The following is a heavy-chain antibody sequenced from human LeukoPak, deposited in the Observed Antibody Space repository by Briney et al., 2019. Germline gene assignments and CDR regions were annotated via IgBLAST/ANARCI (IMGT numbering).Heavy chain of an antibody. V-gene: IGHV4-34*01. Sequence: SETLSLTCAVYDGSFSGHYWSWIRRPPGKGLEWIGEINHSGSTNDNPSLKSRVTISVDTSKNQFSLKLSSVTAADTAVYYCARYRTSGTTFDMWGQGTMVTVSS. CDR2: INHSGST. J-gene: IGHJ3*02. D-gene: IGHD1-1*01. CDR1: DGSFSGHY. CDR3: ARYRTSGTTFDM.